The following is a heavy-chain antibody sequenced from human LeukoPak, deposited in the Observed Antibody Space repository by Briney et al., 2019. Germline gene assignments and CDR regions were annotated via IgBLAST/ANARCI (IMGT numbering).Heavy chain of an antibody. Sequence: PGGSLRLSCAASGFTFSSYAMSWVRQVPGKGLEWVSVISGSGDNTYYADSVKGRFTISRDNAKNSLYLQMNSLRAEDTAVYYCAKAGGSYRFDYWGQGTLVTVSS. V-gene: IGHV3-23*01. CDR2: ISGSGDNT. CDR1: GFTFSSYA. CDR3: AKAGGSYRFDY. D-gene: IGHD1-26*01. J-gene: IGHJ4*02.